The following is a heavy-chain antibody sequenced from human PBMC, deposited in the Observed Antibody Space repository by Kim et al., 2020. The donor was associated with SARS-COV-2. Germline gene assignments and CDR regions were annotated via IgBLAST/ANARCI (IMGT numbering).Heavy chain of an antibody. Sequence: GGSLRLSCAASGFTFSSYSMNWVRQAPGKGLEWVSSISSSSSYIYYADSVKGRFTISRDNAKNSLYLQMNSLRAEDTAVYYCARDGCSGGSCYLLEDYYGMDVWGQGTTVTVSS. D-gene: IGHD2-15*01. CDR1: GFTFSSYS. CDR2: ISSSSSYI. V-gene: IGHV3-21*01. CDR3: ARDGCSGGSCYLLEDYYGMDV. J-gene: IGHJ6*02.